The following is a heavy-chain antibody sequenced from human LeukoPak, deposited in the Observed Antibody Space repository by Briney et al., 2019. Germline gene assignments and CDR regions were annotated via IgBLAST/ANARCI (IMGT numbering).Heavy chain of an antibody. D-gene: IGHD1-26*01. J-gene: IGHJ4*02. CDR3: TREVVEVPTAVIDY. V-gene: IGHV4-38-2*02. CDR1: GYAISSGHY. CDR2: FYAGGSI. Sequence: SETLSLTCVVSGYAISSGHYWGWIRQSPGKGLEWIGSFYAGGSIYYNPSLKSRVTIVEDTSRNQFSLKMTSVTAADTAVYYRTREVVEVPTAVIDYWGQGALVTVSS.